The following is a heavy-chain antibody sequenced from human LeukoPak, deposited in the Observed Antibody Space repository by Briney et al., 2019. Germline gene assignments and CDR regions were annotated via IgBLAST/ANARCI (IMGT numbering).Heavy chain of an antibody. Sequence: PGGSRRLSCAGSGFTISSSWMHWVRQAPGKGPVWVAHVSPDGNLANYADSVKGRFVISRDNAKNTLFLQMNSLRAEDTAVYYCARDLSFSPDHWGQGTLVTVSS. CDR2: VSPDGNLA. J-gene: IGHJ4*02. V-gene: IGHV3-74*01. CDR1: GFTISSSW. CDR3: ARDLSFSPDH.